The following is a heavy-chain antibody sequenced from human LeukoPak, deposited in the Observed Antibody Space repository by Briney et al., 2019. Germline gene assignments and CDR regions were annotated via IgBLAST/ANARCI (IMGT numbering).Heavy chain of an antibody. D-gene: IGHD3-3*01. Sequence: ASVKVSCKASGYTFTSYYIHWVRQAPGQGLEWMGIINPSGGGTTAYAQKFQGRVTMTRDTSTSTVYMDLSSPRSEDTAVYYCARGALYDFWTGSYFDYWGQGTLVTVSS. V-gene: IGHV1-46*01. J-gene: IGHJ4*02. CDR3: ARGALYDFWTGSYFDY. CDR2: INPSGGGTT. CDR1: GYTFTSYY.